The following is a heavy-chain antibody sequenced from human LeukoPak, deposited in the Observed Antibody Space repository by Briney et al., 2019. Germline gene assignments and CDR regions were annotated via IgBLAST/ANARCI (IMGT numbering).Heavy chain of an antibody. CDR3: ASGSREYFQH. V-gene: IGHV4-4*07. CDR2: ICTSGST. D-gene: IGHD1-26*01. J-gene: IGHJ1*01. Sequence: SETLSLTCTVSGGSLSSYYWSWIRQPAGKGLEWIGRICTSGSTNYNPSLKSRVTMSVDTSKNQFSLKLSSVTAADTAVYYCASGSREYFQHWGHGTLVTVSS. CDR1: GGSLSSYY.